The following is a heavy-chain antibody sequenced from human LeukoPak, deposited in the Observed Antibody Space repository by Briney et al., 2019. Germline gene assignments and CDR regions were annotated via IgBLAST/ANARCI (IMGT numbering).Heavy chain of an antibody. Sequence: ASVKVSCKVSGYTLTELSMHWVRQAPGKGLEWMGGCDPEDGETIYAQKFQGRVTMTEDTSTDTAYMELSSLRSEDTAVYYCATGGITMIVVAPTDSFDIWGQGTMVTVSS. CDR3: ATGGITMIVVAPTDSFDI. D-gene: IGHD3-22*01. J-gene: IGHJ3*02. CDR1: GYTLTELS. V-gene: IGHV1-24*01. CDR2: CDPEDGET.